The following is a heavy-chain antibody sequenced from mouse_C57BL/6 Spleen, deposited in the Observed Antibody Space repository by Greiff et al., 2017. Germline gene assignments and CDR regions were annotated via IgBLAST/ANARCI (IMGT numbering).Heavy chain of an antibody. J-gene: IGHJ4*01. D-gene: IGHD2-2*01. CDR3: TRGRGYAYYYAMDY. CDR2: IDPETGGT. CDR1: GYTFTDYE. V-gene: IGHV1-15*01. Sequence: VQLQQSGAELVRPGASVTLSCKASGYTFTDYEMHWVKQTPVHGLEWIGAIDPETGGTAYTQKFKGKAILTADKSSSTAYMELRSLTSEDSAVYYCTRGRGYAYYYAMDYWGQGTSVTVSS.